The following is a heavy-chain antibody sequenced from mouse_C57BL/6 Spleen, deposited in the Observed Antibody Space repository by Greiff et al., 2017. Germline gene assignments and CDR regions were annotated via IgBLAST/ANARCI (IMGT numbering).Heavy chain of an antibody. CDR1: GYTFTDHT. D-gene: IGHD1-1*01. V-gene: IGHV1-78*01. CDR3: ARSRYYYGSSYGDYFDY. CDR2: IYPRDGST. Sequence: VQGVESDAELVKPGASVKISCKVSGYTFTDHTIHWMKQRPEQGLEWIGYIYPRDGSTKYNEKFKGKATLTADKSSSTAYMQLNSLTSEDSAVYFCARSRYYYGSSYGDYFDYWGQGTTLTVSS. J-gene: IGHJ2*01.